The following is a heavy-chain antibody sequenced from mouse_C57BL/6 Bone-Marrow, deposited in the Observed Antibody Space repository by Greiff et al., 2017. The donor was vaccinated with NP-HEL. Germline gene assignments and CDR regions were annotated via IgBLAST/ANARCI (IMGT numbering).Heavy chain of an antibody. Sequence: VKLQQSGAELVKPGASVKLSCKASGYTFTSYWMHWVKQRPGQGLEWIGMIHPNSGSTNYNEKFKSKATLTVDKSSSTAYMQLSSLTSEDSAVYYCARSEGNSLFAYWGQGTLVTVSA. CDR1: GYTFTSYW. D-gene: IGHD2-1*01. V-gene: IGHV1-64*01. CDR2: IHPNSGST. CDR3: ARSEGNSLFAY. J-gene: IGHJ3*01.